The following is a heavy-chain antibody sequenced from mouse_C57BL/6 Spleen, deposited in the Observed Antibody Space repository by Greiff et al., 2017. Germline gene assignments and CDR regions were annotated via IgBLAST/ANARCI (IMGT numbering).Heavy chain of an antibody. CDR3: PYYYGSSFDY. D-gene: IGHD1-1*01. J-gene: IGHJ2*01. V-gene: IGHV1-15*01. CDR1: GYTFTDYE. Sequence: VKLQESGAELVRPGASVTLSCKASGYTFTDYEMHWVKQTPVHGLEWIGAIDPETGGTAYNQKFQGKAILTADKSSSTAYLELRSLTSEDSTVYYCPYYYGSSFDYWGQGTTLTVSS. CDR2: IDPETGGT.